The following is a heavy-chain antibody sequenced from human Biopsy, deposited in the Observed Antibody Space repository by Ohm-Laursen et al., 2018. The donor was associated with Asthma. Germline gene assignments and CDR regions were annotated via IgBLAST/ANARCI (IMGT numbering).Heavy chain of an antibody. CDR2: VNTGNGDT. D-gene: IGHD3-9*01. CDR1: GYNFISFA. V-gene: IGHV1-3*04. J-gene: IGHJ3*01. CDR3: ARTYYDFLTGQVKDVFGV. Sequence: ASVKVSCKASGYNFISFAIHWVCQAPGQRLEWMGWVNTGNGDTKYSQKFQGRVTITRDTSASTDYMELRSLRSEDTATYYCARTYYDFLTGQVKDVFGVWGQGTMVTVSS.